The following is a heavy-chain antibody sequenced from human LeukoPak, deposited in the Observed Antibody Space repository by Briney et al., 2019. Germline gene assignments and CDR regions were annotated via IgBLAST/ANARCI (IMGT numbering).Heavy chain of an antibody. CDR3: ARDSWGPDY. CDR1: GFPFSNCA. J-gene: IGHJ4*02. D-gene: IGHD7-27*01. V-gene: IGHV3-30*03. CDR2: ISLDSTNK. Sequence: GRSLRLSCAASGFPFSNCAMHWVRQAPGKGLEWVAIISLDSTNKCYADSVKGRFTISRDNSKNTLYLQMNSLRSEDTAVYYCARDSWGPDYWGRGTLVIVSS.